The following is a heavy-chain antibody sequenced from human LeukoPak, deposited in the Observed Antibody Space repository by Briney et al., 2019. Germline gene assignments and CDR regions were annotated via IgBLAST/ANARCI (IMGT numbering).Heavy chain of an antibody. CDR1: GGSISSGSYY. D-gene: IGHD1-26*01. V-gene: IGHV4-61*02. Sequence: SETLSLTCTVSGGSISSGSYYWSWSRQPAGKGLEWIGRIYTSGSTNYNPSLKSRVTISVDTSKNQFSLKLSSVTAADTAVYYCASGSYDYWGQGTLATVSS. CDR3: ASGSYDY. J-gene: IGHJ4*02. CDR2: IYTSGST.